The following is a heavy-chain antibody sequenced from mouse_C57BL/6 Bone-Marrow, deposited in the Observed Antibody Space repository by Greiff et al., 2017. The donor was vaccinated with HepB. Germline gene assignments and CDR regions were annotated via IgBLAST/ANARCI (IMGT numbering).Heavy chain of an antibody. CDR3: ATTMIRRAWFAY. J-gene: IGHJ3*01. D-gene: IGHD2-4*01. V-gene: IGHV5-17*01. CDR1: GFTFSDYG. CDR2: ISSGSSTI. Sequence: EVHLVESGGGLVKPGGSLKLSCAASGFTFSDYGMHWVRQAPEKGLEWVAYISSGSSTIYYADTVKGRFTISTDNAKYTLFLQMTSLRSEDTAMYYCATTMIRRAWFAYWGQGTLVTVSA.